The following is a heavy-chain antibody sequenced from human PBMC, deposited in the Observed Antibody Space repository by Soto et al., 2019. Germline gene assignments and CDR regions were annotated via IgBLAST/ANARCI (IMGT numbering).Heavy chain of an antibody. CDR1: GYTLTSYY. Sequence: GASVKVSCKASGYTLTSYYMHWVRQAPGQGLEWMGIINPSGGSTSYAQKFQGRVTMTRDTSTSTVYMELSSLRSEDTAVYYCATKFISSSSTALHAFDIWGQGTMVTVS. CDR3: ATKFISSSSTALHAFDI. CDR2: INPSGGST. D-gene: IGHD6-6*01. V-gene: IGHV1-46*03. J-gene: IGHJ3*02.